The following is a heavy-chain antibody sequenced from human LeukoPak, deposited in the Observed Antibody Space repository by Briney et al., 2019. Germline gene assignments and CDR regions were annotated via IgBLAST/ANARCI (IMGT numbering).Heavy chain of an antibody. D-gene: IGHD4-23*01. CDR1: GFTFSSYE. CDR3: ARDYGGSSPFDY. CDR2: ISSSGSTI. J-gene: IGHJ4*02. Sequence: GGSLRLSCAASGFTFSSYEMHWVRQAPGKGLEWVSYISSSGSTIYYADSVKGRFTISRDNVKNSLYLQMNSLRAEDTAVYYCARDYGGSSPFDYWGQGTLVTVSS. V-gene: IGHV3-48*03.